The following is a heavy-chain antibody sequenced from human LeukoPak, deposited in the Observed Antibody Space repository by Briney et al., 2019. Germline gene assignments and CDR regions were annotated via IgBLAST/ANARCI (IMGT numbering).Heavy chain of an antibody. CDR1: GFTFGSFW. Sequence: PGGSLRLSCAASGFTFGSFWMNWVRQAPGKGLVWVSRITSDGRGTTYADSVKGRFTISRDNAKNTLYLQMNSLRAEDTAVYYCARDIDYWGQGTLVTVSS. CDR2: ITSDGRGT. CDR3: ARDIDY. V-gene: IGHV3-74*01. J-gene: IGHJ4*02.